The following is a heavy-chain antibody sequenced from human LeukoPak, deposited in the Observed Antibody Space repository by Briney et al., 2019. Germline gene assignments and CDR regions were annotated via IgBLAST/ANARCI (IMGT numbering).Heavy chain of an antibody. CDR3: ARARRGLNYYMDV. CDR2: IKQDESEK. J-gene: IGHJ6*03. V-gene: IGHV3-7*01. CDR1: GFTFSSYW. Sequence: GGSLRLSCAASGFTFSSYWMSWVRQAPGKGLEWVANIKQDESEKYYVDSVKGRFTISRDNAKNSLYLQMNSLRAEDTAVYYCARARRGLNYYMDVWGKGTTVTVSS.